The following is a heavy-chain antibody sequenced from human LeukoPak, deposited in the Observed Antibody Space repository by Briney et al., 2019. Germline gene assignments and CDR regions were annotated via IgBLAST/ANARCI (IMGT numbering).Heavy chain of an antibody. Sequence: GGSLRLSCTASGFTFGDYGMSWVRQAPGKGLEWVGFIRSKGYGGTTEYGASVKGRFTISRDDSKSIAYLQMNSLKTEDTAVYYCTTPLEVGATTYGDIRVDYWGQGALVTVSS. J-gene: IGHJ4*02. D-gene: IGHD1-26*01. CDR2: IRSKGYGGTT. CDR1: GFTFGDYG. CDR3: TTPLEVGATTYGDIRVDY. V-gene: IGHV3-49*04.